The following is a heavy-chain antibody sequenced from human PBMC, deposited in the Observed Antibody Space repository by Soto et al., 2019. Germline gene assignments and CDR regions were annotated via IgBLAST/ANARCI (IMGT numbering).Heavy chain of an antibody. J-gene: IGHJ6*02. D-gene: IGHD1-26*01. V-gene: IGHV1-69*06. CDR2: IIPIFGTA. CDR1: GGTFSSYA. CDR3: ASRLKGATRRSGYYYGMDV. Sequence: SSVKVSCKPSGGTFSSYAISWVRQAPGQGLERMGGIIPIFGTATYAQKFQGRVTITADKSTSTAYMELSSLRSEDTAVHYCASRLKGATRRSGYYYGMDVWGQGTTVTVSS.